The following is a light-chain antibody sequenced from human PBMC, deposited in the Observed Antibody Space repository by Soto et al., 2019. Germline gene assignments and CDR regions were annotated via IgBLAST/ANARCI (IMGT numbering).Light chain of an antibody. CDR1: QSVSSSY. V-gene: IGKV3-20*01. J-gene: IGKJ4*01. CDR3: QQYGSSPLT. Sequence: EIVLTQSPGTLSLSPGARVTLSCRASQSVSSSYLAWYQQKAGQAPRLLIYGASSRATGTPDRFSGSGSGTDFTLTISRLEPEDFAVYYCQQYGSSPLTFGGGTKVEIK. CDR2: GAS.